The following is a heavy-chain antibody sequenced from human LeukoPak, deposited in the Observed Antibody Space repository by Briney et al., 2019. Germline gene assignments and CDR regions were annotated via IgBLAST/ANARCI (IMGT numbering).Heavy chain of an antibody. V-gene: IGHV3-23*01. CDR2: ISGSGGST. CDR1: GFTFSSYA. J-gene: IGHJ5*02. Sequence: PGGSLRLSCAASGFTFSSYAMSWVRQAPGKGLEWVSAISGSGGSTYYADSVKGRFTISRDNSKNTLYLQMNSLRAEDTAVYYCAKIPYSSSWYEGGWFDPWGQGTLVTVSS. D-gene: IGHD6-13*01. CDR3: AKIPYSSSWYEGGWFDP.